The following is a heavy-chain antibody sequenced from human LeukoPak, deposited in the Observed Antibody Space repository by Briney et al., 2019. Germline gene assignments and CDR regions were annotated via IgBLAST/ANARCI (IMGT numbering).Heavy chain of an antibody. CDR2: ISPYNGNT. J-gene: IGHJ4*02. CDR3: ARGSPPRVYYDRSGYYSYYFDY. CDR1: GYKFTNYG. V-gene: IGHV1-18*01. Sequence: ASVKVSCKASGYKFTNYGISWVRQAPGQGLEWMGWISPYNGNTVYAQKLQGRVTMTTDTSTSTAYMELRSLRSDDTAVYYCARGSPPRVYYDRSGYYSYYFDYWGQGTLVTVSS. D-gene: IGHD3-22*01.